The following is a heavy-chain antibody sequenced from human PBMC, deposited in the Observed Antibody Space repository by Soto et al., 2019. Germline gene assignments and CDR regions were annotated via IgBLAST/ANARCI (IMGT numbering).Heavy chain of an antibody. CDR3: AKDPVLRFLEWLLPVGYFDY. J-gene: IGHJ4*02. CDR2: ISGSGGST. D-gene: IGHD3-3*01. Sequence: GGSLRLSCAASGFTFSSYAMSWVRQAPGKGLEWVSAISGSGGSTYYADSVKGRFTISRDNSKNTLYLQMNSLRAEDTAVYYCAKDPVLRFLEWLLPVGYFDYWGQGTLVTVSS. CDR1: GFTFSSYA. V-gene: IGHV3-23*01.